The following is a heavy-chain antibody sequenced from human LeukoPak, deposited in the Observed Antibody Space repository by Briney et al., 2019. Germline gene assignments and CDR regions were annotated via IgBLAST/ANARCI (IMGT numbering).Heavy chain of an antibody. J-gene: IGHJ4*02. D-gene: IGHD3-10*01. CDR3: GGRGF. Sequence: PSQTLSLTWTVAAGSTSSNCWSWIRQLPGKGLEWIGWIYASGTTNYNPSLKGRLTISVDTSNSQSSLTVRSVTAADTAVYYCGGRGFWGQGTLVTVSS. CDR2: IYASGTT. CDR1: AGSTSSNC. V-gene: IGHV4-4*09.